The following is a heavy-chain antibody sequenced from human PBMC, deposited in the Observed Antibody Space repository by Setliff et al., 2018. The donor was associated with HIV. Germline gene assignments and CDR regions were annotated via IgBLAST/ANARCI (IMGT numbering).Heavy chain of an antibody. J-gene: IGHJ3*02. CDR1: GYTFTSYG. Sequence: GASVKVSCKASGYTFTSYGISWVRQAPGQGLEWMGWISAYSGNTNYAQKLQGRVTMTTDTSTSTAYMELRSLRSDDTAVYYCARVAWYYSFWSGLGDAFDIWGQGTMVTVSS. V-gene: IGHV1-18*01. D-gene: IGHD3-3*01. CDR2: ISAYSGNT. CDR3: ARVAWYYSFWSGLGDAFDI.